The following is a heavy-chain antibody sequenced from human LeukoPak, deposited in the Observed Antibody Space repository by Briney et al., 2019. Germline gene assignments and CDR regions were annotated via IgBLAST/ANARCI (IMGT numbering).Heavy chain of an antibody. V-gene: IGHV1-69*06. CDR1: GYTFTGYY. D-gene: IGHD6-13*01. CDR3: ARVRRYSSSWYYYYYYMDV. CDR2: IIPIFGTA. J-gene: IGHJ6*03. Sequence: GASVKVSCKASGYTFTGYYMHWVRQAPGQGLEWMGGIIPIFGTANYAQKFQGRVTITADKSTSTAYMELSSLRSEDTAVYYCARVRRYSSSWYYYYYYMDVWGKGTTVTVSS.